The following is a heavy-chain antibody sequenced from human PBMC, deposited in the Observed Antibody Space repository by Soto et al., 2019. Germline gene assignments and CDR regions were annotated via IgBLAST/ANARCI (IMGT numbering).Heavy chain of an antibody. CDR1: GFTFSSYA. J-gene: IGHJ3*02. CDR2: IWGDGSDK. D-gene: IGHD6-19*01. V-gene: IGHV3-33*06. Sequence: HPGGSLRLSCAASGFTFSSYAMHWVRQAPGKGLEWVAAIWGDGSDKKYADSVKGRFTVSRDNSKNTLYLQMNSLRDEDTAVYYCAKDYGSSGWYGKAADAFDIWGQGTMVTVSS. CDR3: AKDYGSSGWYGKAADAFDI.